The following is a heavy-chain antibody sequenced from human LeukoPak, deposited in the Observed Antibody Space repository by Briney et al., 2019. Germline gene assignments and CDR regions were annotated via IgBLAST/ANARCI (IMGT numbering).Heavy chain of an antibody. J-gene: IGHJ4*02. D-gene: IGHD6-13*01. CDR1: GFAFSSYG. V-gene: IGHV3-33*01. CDR3: ARIAAAGTDFDY. CDR2: IWYDGSNK. Sequence: PGGSLRLSCAASGFAFSSYGMHWVRQAPGKGLEWVAVIWYDGSNKYYADSVKGRFTISRDNSQNTLYLQMNSLRAEDTAVYYCARIAAAGTDFDYWGQGTLVTVSS.